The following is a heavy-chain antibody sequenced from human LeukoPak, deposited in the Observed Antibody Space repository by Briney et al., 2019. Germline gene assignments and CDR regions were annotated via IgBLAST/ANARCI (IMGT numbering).Heavy chain of an antibody. J-gene: IGHJ6*03. D-gene: IGHD6-19*01. V-gene: IGHV3-23*01. CDR1: GFTFSSYG. CDR2: ISGSGGTT. CDR3: AKGGEWLVASAYYYYYMDV. Sequence: GGSLRLSCAASGFTFSSYGMSWVRQAPGKGLEWVSAISGSGGTTYYVDSVKGRFTISRDNSKITLYLQMNSLRAEDTAVYYCAKGGEWLVASAYYYYYMDVWGKGTTVTVSS.